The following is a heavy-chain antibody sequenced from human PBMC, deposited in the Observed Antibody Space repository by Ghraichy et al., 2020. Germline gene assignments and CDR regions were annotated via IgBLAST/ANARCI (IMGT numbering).Heavy chain of an antibody. D-gene: IGHD2-2*01. CDR1: GGSISSSSYY. CDR3: ARLQLGYCSSTSCAPLYFDY. Sequence: ESLNISCTVSGGSISSSSYYWGWIRQPPGKGLEWIGSIYYSGSTYYNPSLKSRVTISVDTSKNQFSLKLSSVTAADTAVYYCARLQLGYCSSTSCAPLYFDYWGQGTLVTVSS. J-gene: IGHJ4*02. CDR2: IYYSGST. V-gene: IGHV4-39*07.